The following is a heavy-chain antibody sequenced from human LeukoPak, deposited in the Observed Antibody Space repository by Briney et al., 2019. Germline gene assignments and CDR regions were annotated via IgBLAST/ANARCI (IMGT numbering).Heavy chain of an antibody. D-gene: IGHD2-21*02. CDR2: ILPIFGTA. V-gene: IGHV1-69*13. Sequence: SVKVSCKASGGAFSSYAISWVRQAPGQGLELMGGILPIFGTANYAQKFQGRVTITADESTSTAYMELSSLRSEDTAVYYCASHIVVVTAHYYYYYGMDVWGQGTTVTVSS. CDR1: GGAFSSYA. J-gene: IGHJ6*02. CDR3: ASHIVVVTAHYYYYYGMDV.